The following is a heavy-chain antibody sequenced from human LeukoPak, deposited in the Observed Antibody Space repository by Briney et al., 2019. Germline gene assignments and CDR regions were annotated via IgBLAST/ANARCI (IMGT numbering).Heavy chain of an antibody. CDR3: TRVGYIDEGIDY. V-gene: IGHV3-7*04. Sequence: GGSLRLSCVASGFPFSSYWMTWVRQAPGKGLEWVANVKQDGSKKSYVDSVKGRFTISRDNAKNSLYLQMNSLRAEDTAIYYCTRVGYIDEGIDYWGQGTLVTVSS. J-gene: IGHJ4*02. CDR1: GFPFSSYW. CDR2: VKQDGSKK. D-gene: IGHD5-24*01.